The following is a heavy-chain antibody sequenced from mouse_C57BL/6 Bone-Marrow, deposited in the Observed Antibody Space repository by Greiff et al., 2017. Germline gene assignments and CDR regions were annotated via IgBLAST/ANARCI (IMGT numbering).Heavy chain of an antibody. CDR1: GYTFTSYW. J-gene: IGHJ1*03. CDR2: IDPSDGYT. D-gene: IGHD1-1*01. Sequence: QVQLKQPGAELVMPGASVKLSCKASGYTFTSYWMHWVKQRPGQGLEWIGEIDPSDGYTNYNQKFKGKSTLTVDKSSSTAYMQLSSLTSEDSAVYYCARPYGSRWYFDVWGTGTTVTVSS. V-gene: IGHV1-69*01. CDR3: ARPYGSRWYFDV.